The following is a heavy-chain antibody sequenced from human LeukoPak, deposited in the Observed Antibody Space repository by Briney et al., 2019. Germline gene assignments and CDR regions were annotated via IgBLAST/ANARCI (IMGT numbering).Heavy chain of an antibody. CDR2: IYYSGST. CDR1: GGSISSYY. Sequence: SEALSLTCTVSGGSISSYYWSWIRQPPGKGLEWIGYIYYSGSTNYNPSLKSRVTISVDTSKNQFSLKLSSVTAADTAVHYCASSLRIAVAGFDYWGQGTLVTVSS. V-gene: IGHV4-59*01. J-gene: IGHJ4*02. CDR3: ASSLRIAVAGFDY. D-gene: IGHD6-19*01.